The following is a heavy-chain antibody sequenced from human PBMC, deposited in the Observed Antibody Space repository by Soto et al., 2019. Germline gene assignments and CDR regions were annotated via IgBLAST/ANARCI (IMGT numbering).Heavy chain of an antibody. CDR1: GGPISSSSYY. D-gene: IGHD2-2*01. J-gene: IGHJ6*03. V-gene: IGHV4-39*01. CDR3: ARPGGSTSGFYNDYYYMAV. Sequence: QLQLQESGPGLVKLSETLSLTCTVSGGPISSSSYYWGWIRQLPGKGLEWLGRIYYSGSPYYNPSLKSRGTMSVHTSKDHFTLKLSSVSAADTAVDYCARPGGSTSGFYNDYYYMAVWGPGTTVTVSS. CDR2: IYYSGSP.